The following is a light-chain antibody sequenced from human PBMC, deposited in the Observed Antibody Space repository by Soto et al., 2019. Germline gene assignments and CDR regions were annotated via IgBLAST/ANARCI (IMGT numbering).Light chain of an antibody. CDR2: GAS. CDR3: QQYNNWPRST. J-gene: IGKJ5*01. Sequence: EIVMTQSPATLSVSPGERATLSCRASQSVSSNLAWYQQKPGQAPRLIIYGASTRATGIPARFSGSGSGTEFTLTISSLQSEDFAVYYCQQYNNWPRSTFGQGTRLE. CDR1: QSVSSN. V-gene: IGKV3D-15*01.